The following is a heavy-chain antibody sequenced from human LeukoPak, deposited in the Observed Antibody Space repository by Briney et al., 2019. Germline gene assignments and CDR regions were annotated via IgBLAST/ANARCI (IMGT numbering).Heavy chain of an antibody. CDR3: ARGRYLTTLGGAAAGFLDY. CDR1: GGSFSGYY. Sequence: PSETLSLTCGVYGGSFSGYYWNWIRQSPGKGLEWIGEINHSGSTNYNPSFKSRVTMSVDTSQKQFSLRLTSVRAADTAVYYCARGRYLTTLGGAAAGFLDYWGQGTVVTVSS. V-gene: IGHV4-34*01. J-gene: IGHJ4*02. D-gene: IGHD6-13*01. CDR2: INHSGST.